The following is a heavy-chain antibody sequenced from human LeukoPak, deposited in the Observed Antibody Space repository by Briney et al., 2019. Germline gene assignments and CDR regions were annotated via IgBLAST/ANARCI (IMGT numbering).Heavy chain of an antibody. D-gene: IGHD1-1*01. CDR1: GGSFSGYY. J-gene: IGHJ4*02. V-gene: IGHV4-34*01. Sequence: SETLSLTCAVYGGSFSGYYWSWIRQPPGKGLEWIGEINHSGSTNYNPSLKSRVTISVDTSKNQLSLKLSSVTAADTAVYYCATGHVLERYYFDYWGQGTLVTVSS. CDR2: INHSGST. CDR3: ATGHVLERYYFDY.